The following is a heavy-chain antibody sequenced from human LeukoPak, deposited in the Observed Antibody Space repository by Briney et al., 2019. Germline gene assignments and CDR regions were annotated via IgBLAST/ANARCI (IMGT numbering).Heavy chain of an antibody. J-gene: IGHJ6*02. V-gene: IGHV1-3*01. CDR1: GYAFTSYA. CDR2: INAGNGNT. D-gene: IGHD3-22*01. Sequence: WASVKVSCKASGYAFTSYAMHWVRQAPGQRLEWMGWINAGNGNTKYSQKFQGRVTITRDTSASTAYMELSSLRSEDTAVYYCARAMVVYYYGMDVWGQGTTVTVSS. CDR3: ARAMVVYYYGMDV.